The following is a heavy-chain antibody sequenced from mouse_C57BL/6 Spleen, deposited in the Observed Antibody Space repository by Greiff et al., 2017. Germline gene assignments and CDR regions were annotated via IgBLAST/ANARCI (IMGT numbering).Heavy chain of an antibody. Sequence: VQLVESGAELVKPGASVKISCKASGYAFSSYWMNWVKQRPGKGLEWIGQIYPGDGDTNYNGKFKGKATLTADKSSSTAYMQLSSLTSEDSAVYFCAREGGNYAFDYWGQGTTLTVSS. CDR2: IYPGDGDT. D-gene: IGHD2-1*01. V-gene: IGHV1-80*01. CDR1: GYAFSSYW. CDR3: AREGGNYAFDY. J-gene: IGHJ2*01.